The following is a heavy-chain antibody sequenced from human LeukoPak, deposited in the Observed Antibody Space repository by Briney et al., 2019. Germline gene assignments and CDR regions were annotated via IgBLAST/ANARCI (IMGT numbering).Heavy chain of an antibody. CDR1: GGSFSGYY. CDR2: INHSGST. CDR3: ARERAAAGDFDY. D-gene: IGHD6-13*01. V-gene: IGHV4-34*01. J-gene: IGHJ4*02. Sequence: PSETLSLTCAVYGGSFSGYYWSWIRQPPGKGLEWFGEINHSGSTNYNPSLKSRVTISVDTSKNQFSLKLSSVTAADTAVYYCARERAAAGDFDYWGQGTLVTVSS.